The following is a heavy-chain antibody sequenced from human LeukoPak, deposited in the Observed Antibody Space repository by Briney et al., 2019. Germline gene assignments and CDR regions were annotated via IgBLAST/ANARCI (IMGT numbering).Heavy chain of an antibody. CDR3: ARDRVGATDYFDY. CDR1: GFTFSSYA. CDR2: ISYDGSNK. Sequence: GGSLRLSCAASGFTFSSYAMHWVRQAPGKGLEWVAVISYDGSNKYYADSVKGRFTISRDNSKNTLYLQMDSLRAEDTAVYYCARDRVGATDYFDYWGQGTLVTVSS. J-gene: IGHJ4*02. V-gene: IGHV3-30-3*01. D-gene: IGHD1-26*01.